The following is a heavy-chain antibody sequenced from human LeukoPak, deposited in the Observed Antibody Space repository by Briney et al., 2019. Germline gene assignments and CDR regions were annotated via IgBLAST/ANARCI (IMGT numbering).Heavy chain of an antibody. Sequence: SVKVSCKASGGTFSSYAISWVRQAPGQGLEWMGRIIPILGIANYAQRFQGRVTITADKSTSTAYMELSSLRSEDTAVYYCARVGAAAENYYYYGMDVWGQGTTVTVSS. CDR3: ARVGAAAENYYYYGMDV. J-gene: IGHJ6*02. D-gene: IGHD6-13*01. CDR2: IIPILGIA. CDR1: GGTFSSYA. V-gene: IGHV1-69*04.